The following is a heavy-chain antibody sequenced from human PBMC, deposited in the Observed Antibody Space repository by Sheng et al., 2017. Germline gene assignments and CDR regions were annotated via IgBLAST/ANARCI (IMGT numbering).Heavy chain of an antibody. V-gene: IGHV4-34*01. Sequence: QVQLQQWGAGLLKPSETLSLTCAVYGGSFSGYYWSWIRQPPGKGLEWIGEINHSGSTNYNPSLKSRVTISVDTSKNQFSLKLSSVTAADTAVYYCALSHYYDSSGYFYWGQGTLVTVSS. CDR1: GGSFSGYY. CDR3: ALSHYYDSSGYFY. J-gene: IGHJ4*02. CDR2: INHSGST. D-gene: IGHD3-22*01.